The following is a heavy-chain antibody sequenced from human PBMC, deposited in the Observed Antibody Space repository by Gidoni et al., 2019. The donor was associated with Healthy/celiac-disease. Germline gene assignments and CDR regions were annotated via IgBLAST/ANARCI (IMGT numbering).Heavy chain of an antibody. Sequence: QVQLVQSGAEVKKPGASVKVSCKASGYTFTSYGISWVRQAPGQGLEWMGWISAYNGNTNYAQKLQGRVTMTTDTSTSTAYMELRSLRSDDTAVYYCAGTYYYDSSASTGAFDIWGQGTMVTVSS. J-gene: IGHJ3*02. CDR3: AGTYYYDSSASTGAFDI. V-gene: IGHV1-18*01. CDR1: GYTFTSYG. D-gene: IGHD3-22*01. CDR2: ISAYNGNT.